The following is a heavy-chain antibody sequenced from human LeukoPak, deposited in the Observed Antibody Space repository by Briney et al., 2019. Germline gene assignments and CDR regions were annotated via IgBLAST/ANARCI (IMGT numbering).Heavy chain of an antibody. J-gene: IGHJ4*02. CDR2: IYYSGST. CDR1: GGSISSGDYY. Sequence: SETLSLTCTVSGGSISSGDYYWSWIRQPPRKGLEWIGYIYYSGSTYYNPSLKSRVTISVDTSKNQFSLKLSSVTAADTAVYYCARVGGYDADLFDYWGQGTLVTVSS. CDR3: ARVGGYDADLFDY. V-gene: IGHV4-30-4*08. D-gene: IGHD5-12*01.